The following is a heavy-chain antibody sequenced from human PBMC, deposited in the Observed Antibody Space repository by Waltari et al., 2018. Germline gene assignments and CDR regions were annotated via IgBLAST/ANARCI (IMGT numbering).Heavy chain of an antibody. V-gene: IGHV1-2*06. CDR2: INPNSGGT. D-gene: IGHD6-19*01. J-gene: IGHJ4*02. CDR1: GYTFTGYY. CDR3: ARDSIRAGYSSGDLGY. Sequence: QVQLVQSGAEVKKPGASVKVSCKASGYTFTGYYMHWVRQAPGQGLEWMGRINPNSGGTNYAQKFQGRVTMTRDTSISTAYMELSRLRSDDTAVYYCARDSIRAGYSSGDLGYWGQGTLVTVSS.